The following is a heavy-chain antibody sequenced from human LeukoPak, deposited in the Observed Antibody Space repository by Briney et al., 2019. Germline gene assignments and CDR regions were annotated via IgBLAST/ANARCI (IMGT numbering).Heavy chain of an antibody. Sequence: GGSLRLSCAASGFTFSSYAMHWVRQAPGKGLEYVSAISSNGGTTYYANSVKGRFTISRDNSKNTLHLQMGSLRAEDMAVCYCARDQFPGRWLQGGFDFWGQGTLVTVSS. V-gene: IGHV3-64*01. CDR1: GFTFSSYA. J-gene: IGHJ4*02. D-gene: IGHD5-24*01. CDR2: ISSNGGTT. CDR3: ARDQFPGRWLQGGFDF.